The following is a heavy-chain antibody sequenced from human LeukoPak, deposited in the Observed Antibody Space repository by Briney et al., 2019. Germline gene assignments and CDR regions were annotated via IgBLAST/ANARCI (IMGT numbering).Heavy chain of an antibody. CDR2: ISYDGSNK. V-gene: IGHV3-30*04. CDR1: GFTFSSYA. J-gene: IGHJ6*04. D-gene: IGHD3-10*02. Sequence: GGSLRLTCAASGFTFSSYAMHWVRQAPGKGLEWVAVISYDGSNKYYADSVKGRFTISRDNAKNSLYLQMNSLRAEDTAVYYCAELGITMIGGVWGKGTTVTISS. CDR3: AELGITMIGGV.